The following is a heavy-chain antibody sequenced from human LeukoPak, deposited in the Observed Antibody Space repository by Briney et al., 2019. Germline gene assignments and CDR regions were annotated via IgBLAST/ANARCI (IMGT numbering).Heavy chain of an antibody. Sequence: ASVKVSCKVSGYTLTELSMHWVRQAPGKGLEWMGGFDPEDGETIYAQKFQGRVTMTEDTSTDTAYTELSSLRSEDTAVYYCATDHPPFIRYYYMDVWGKGTTVTVSS. CDR3: ATDHPPFIRYYYMDV. CDR2: FDPEDGET. J-gene: IGHJ6*03. CDR1: GYTLTELS. V-gene: IGHV1-24*01.